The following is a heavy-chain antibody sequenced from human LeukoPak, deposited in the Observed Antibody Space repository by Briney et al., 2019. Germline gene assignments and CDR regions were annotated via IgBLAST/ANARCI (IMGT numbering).Heavy chain of an antibody. J-gene: IGHJ4*02. CDR3: ARDSSGWYGFDY. CDR1: GYSINSSYY. Sequence: SETLSLTCTVSGYSINSSYYWGWIRQPPGKGLEWIGSIYYSGSTYYNPSLKSRVTISVDTSKNQFSLKLSSVTAADTAVYYCARDSSGWYGFDYWGQGTLVTVSS. D-gene: IGHD6-19*01. V-gene: IGHV4-38-2*02. CDR2: IYYSGST.